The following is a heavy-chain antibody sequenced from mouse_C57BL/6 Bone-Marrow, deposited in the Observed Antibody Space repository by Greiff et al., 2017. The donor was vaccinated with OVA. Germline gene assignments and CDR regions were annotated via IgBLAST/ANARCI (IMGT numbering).Heavy chain of an antibody. CDR1: GYTFTDYY. J-gene: IGHJ3*01. Sequence: EVKLQESGPVLVKPGASVKMSCKASGYTFTDYYMNWVKQSHGKSLEWIGVINPYNGGTSYNQKFKGKATLTVDKSSSTAYMELNSLTSEDSAVYYCARENCDGYYFRFAYWGQGTLVTVSA. D-gene: IGHD2-3*01. V-gene: IGHV1-19*01. CDR2: INPYNGGT. CDR3: ARENCDGYYFRFAY.